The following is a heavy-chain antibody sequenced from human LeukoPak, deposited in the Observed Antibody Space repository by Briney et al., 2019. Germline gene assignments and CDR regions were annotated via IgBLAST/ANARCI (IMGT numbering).Heavy chain of an antibody. D-gene: IGHD2-15*01. CDR3: ARGHGYCSGGSCGGYYYYYMDV. CDR1: GYTFTSYY. Sequence: ASVTVSCKASGYTFTSYYMHWVRQAPGQGLEWMGIINPSGGSTSYAQKFQGRVTMTRDTSTSTVYMELSSLRSEDTAVYYCARGHGYCSGGSCGGYYYYYMDVWGKGTTVTVSS. V-gene: IGHV1-46*01. J-gene: IGHJ6*03. CDR2: INPSGGST.